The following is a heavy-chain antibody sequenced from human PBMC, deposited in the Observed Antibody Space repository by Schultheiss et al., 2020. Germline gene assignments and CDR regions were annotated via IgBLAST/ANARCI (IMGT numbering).Heavy chain of an antibody. J-gene: IGHJ3*02. CDR3: ARVGGDYVEGAFDI. D-gene: IGHD4-17*01. CDR2: INHSGST. Sequence: SETLSLTCAVYGGSFSGYYWSWIRQPPGKGLEWIGEINHSGSTNYNPSLKSRVTISVDTSKNQFSLKLSSVTAADTAVYYCARVGGDYVEGAFDIWGQGTMVTVSS. CDR1: GGSFSGYY. V-gene: IGHV4-34*01.